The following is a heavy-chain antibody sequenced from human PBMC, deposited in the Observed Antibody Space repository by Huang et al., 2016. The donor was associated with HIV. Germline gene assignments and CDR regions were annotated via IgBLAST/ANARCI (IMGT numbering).Heavy chain of an antibody. Sequence: QVQLVQSGAEVKKPGSTVKVSCKASGGTFSNYGISWVRQAPGQGLAWMGGIVPVFGTTTYAQKVQGRVTVTADESTSTAYMELNSLRSEDTAVYYCARQLYDSTGYLLGARLLDWGQGTLVTVSS. V-gene: IGHV1-69*12. J-gene: IGHJ4*02. D-gene: IGHD3-22*01. CDR1: GGTFSNYG. CDR2: IVPVFGTT. CDR3: ARQLYDSTGYLLGARLLD.